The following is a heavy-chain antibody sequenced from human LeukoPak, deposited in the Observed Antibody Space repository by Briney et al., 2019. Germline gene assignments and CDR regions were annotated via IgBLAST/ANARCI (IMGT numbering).Heavy chain of an antibody. D-gene: IGHD6-19*01. CDR2: IRYDGGNK. CDR3: AKDAVAGNRYFDY. Sequence: PGGSLRLSCAASGFTFSSYGMHWVRQAPGKGLEWVAFIRYDGGNKYYADSVKGRFTISRDNSKNTLYLQMNSLRAEDTAVYYCAKDAVAGNRYFDYWGQGTLVTVSS. J-gene: IGHJ4*02. V-gene: IGHV3-30*02. CDR1: GFTFSSYG.